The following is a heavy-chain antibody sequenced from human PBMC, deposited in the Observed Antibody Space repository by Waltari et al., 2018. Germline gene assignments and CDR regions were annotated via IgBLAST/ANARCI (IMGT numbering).Heavy chain of an antibody. Sequence: EVQLLESGGGLVQPGGSLRLSCTASGFTFGNYDMNWVRQAPGRGLECVSRLSGSAALTDYADSVKGRFIISRENSKNTLFLQMNSLRAEDTAIYYCAKDLTGWGAFDIWGQGTMVTVSS. CDR2: LSGSAALT. J-gene: IGHJ3*02. V-gene: IGHV3-23*01. CDR3: AKDLTGWGAFDI. D-gene: IGHD1-20*01. CDR1: GFTFGNYD.